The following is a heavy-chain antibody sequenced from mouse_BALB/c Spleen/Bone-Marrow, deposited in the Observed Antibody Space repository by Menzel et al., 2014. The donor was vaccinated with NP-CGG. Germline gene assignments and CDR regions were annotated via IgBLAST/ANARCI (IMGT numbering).Heavy chain of an antibody. D-gene: IGHD2-14*01. V-gene: IGHV1-39*01. CDR2: IDPSYGGI. CDR3: AISIEYRPLDY. J-gene: IGHJ3*01. CDR1: GYSSTGYN. Sequence: VHVKQSGPELEKPGASVKISCKASGYSSTGYNMNWVKQNNGKSLEWIGNIDPSYGGISYNQKFKGKATLTVDKSSNTAYMQLKSLTSEDSAVYYCAISIEYRPLDYWGQGTLVTVSA.